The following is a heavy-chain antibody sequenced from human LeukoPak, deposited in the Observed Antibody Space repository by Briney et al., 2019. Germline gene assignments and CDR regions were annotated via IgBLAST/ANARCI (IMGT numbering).Heavy chain of an antibody. CDR1: GFTFSSYG. D-gene: IGHD2-15*01. Sequence: GGSLRLSCAASGFTFSSYGMHWVRQAPGKGLEWVAVIWYDGSNKYYADSVKGRFTISRDNSKNTLYLQMNSLRAEDTAVYYCAKDLPRGVVVVAAGGAFDIWGQGTMVTVSS. J-gene: IGHJ3*02. CDR2: IWYDGSNK. V-gene: IGHV3-30*02. CDR3: AKDLPRGVVVVAAGGAFDI.